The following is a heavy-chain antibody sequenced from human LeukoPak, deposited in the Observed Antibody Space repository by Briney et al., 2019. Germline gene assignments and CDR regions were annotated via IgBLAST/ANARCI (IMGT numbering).Heavy chain of an antibody. Sequence: SETLSLTCSVSGVSIRSDTHYWGWIRQTAGKGLEWIGRINANGKANYNPSLTSRVTMSVDTAKNQFFLNLRSVTTADSAVYYCARGKNLLELLPRVDYWGQGTLVTVSS. CDR1: GVSIRSDTHY. J-gene: IGHJ4*02. CDR2: INANGKA. V-gene: IGHV4-61*02. D-gene: IGHD3-10*01. CDR3: ARGKNLLELLPRVDY.